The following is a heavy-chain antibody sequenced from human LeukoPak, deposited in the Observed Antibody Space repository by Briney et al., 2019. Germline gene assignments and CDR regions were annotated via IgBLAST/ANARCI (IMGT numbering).Heavy chain of an antibody. CDR3: AIDYGGNSGWFDP. CDR1: GYPFTSYD. D-gene: IGHD4-23*01. V-gene: IGHV1-8*03. J-gene: IGHJ5*02. Sequence: ASVKVSCKASGYPFTSYDINWVRQATGQGLEWIGWMNPNSGNTGYAQKFQGRVTITRNTAISTAYMELSSLRSEDTAIYYCAIDYGGNSGWFDPWGQGTLVTVSS. CDR2: MNPNSGNT.